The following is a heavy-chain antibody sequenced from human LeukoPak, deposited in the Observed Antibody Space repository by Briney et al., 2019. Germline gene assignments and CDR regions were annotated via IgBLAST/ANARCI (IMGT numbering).Heavy chain of an antibody. CDR1: GFTFSSSW. CDR2: IKKDGSEK. V-gene: IGHV3-7*01. J-gene: IGHJ4*02. Sequence: TGGSLRLSCGAYGFTFSSSWMSWVRQAPGKGLEWVANIKKDGSEKDYVDSVKGRFTISRDNTKNSLYLQMDSLRAEDTAVYYCARISTAVAGADYWGQGTLVTVSS. CDR3: ARISTAVAGADY. D-gene: IGHD6-19*01.